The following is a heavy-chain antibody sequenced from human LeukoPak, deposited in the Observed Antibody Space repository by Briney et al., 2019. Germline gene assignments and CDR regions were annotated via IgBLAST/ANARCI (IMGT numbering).Heavy chain of an antibody. D-gene: IGHD3-22*01. Sequence: PSETLSLTCTVSGYSISSGYYWGWIRQPPGKGLEWIGSIYHSGSTYYNPSLKSRVTISVDTSKKQFSQKLSSVTAADTAVYYCARGVYDSSGYFTYYFDYWGQGTLVTVSA. CDR3: ARGVYDSSGYFTYYFDY. CDR1: GYSISSGYY. CDR2: IYHSGST. J-gene: IGHJ4*02. V-gene: IGHV4-38-2*02.